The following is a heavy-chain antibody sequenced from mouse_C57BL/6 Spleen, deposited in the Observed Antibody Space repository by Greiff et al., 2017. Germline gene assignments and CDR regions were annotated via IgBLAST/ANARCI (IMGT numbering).Heavy chain of an antibody. Sequence: VQLQQSGAELVKPGASVKLSCTASGFNIKDYYMHWVKQRTEQGLEWIGRIDPEDGETKSAPKFPGKATITADTSSNTAYLQLSSLTSEDTAVYYCARYSGSSYDYWGQGTTLTVSS. D-gene: IGHD1-1*01. J-gene: IGHJ2*01. CDR1: GFNIKDYY. CDR3: ARYSGSSYDY. V-gene: IGHV14-2*01. CDR2: IDPEDGET.